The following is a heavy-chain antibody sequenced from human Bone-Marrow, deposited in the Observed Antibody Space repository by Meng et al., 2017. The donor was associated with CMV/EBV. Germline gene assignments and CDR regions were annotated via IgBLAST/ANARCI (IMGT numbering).Heavy chain of an antibody. CDR2: ISWNSGSI. J-gene: IGHJ4*02. CDR3: ARTFDY. CDR1: GFTFDDYA. Sequence: GGSLRLSCAASGFTFDDYAMHWVRQAPGKGLEWVSGISWNSGSIGYADSVKGRFTISRDNAKNSLYLQMNSLRAEDTAVYYCARTFDYWGQGTLVTVSS. V-gene: IGHV3-9*01.